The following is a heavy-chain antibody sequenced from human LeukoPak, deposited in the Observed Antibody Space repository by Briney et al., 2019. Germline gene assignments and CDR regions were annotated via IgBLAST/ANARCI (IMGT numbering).Heavy chain of an antibody. D-gene: IGHD3-10*01. V-gene: IGHV4-34*01. J-gene: IGHJ4*02. Sequence: SETLSLTCAVYGGSFSGYYWSWIRQPPGKGLEWIGEINHSGSTNYNPSLKSRVTISVDTSKNQFSLKLSSVTAADTAVYYCARIRLLWFGELSDAYFDYWGQGTLVTVSS. CDR1: GGSFSGYY. CDR3: ARIRLLWFGELSDAYFDY. CDR2: INHSGST.